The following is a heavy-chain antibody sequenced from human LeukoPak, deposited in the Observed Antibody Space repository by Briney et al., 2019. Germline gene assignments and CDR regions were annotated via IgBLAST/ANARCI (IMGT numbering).Heavy chain of an antibody. V-gene: IGHV4-39*07. CDR3: ASRARYGGLY. CDR1: GGSISSGSYY. Sequence: SETLSLTCTVSGGSISSGSYYWGWIRQPPGKGLEWIGSIYYSGSTYYNPSLKSRVTISVDTSKNQFSLKLSSVTAADTAVYYCASRARYGGLYWGQGTLVTVSS. CDR2: IYYSGST. D-gene: IGHD4-17*01. J-gene: IGHJ4*02.